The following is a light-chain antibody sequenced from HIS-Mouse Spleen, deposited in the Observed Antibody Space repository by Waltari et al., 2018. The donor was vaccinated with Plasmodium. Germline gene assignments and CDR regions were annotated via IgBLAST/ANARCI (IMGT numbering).Light chain of an antibody. CDR2: DVS. Sequence: QSALTQPASVSGSPGPSLPLSCTVTSSYVGGYNSVPWYQQHPGKAPKLMIYDVSNRPSGVSNRFSGSKSGNTASLTISGLQAEDEADYYCSSYTSSSTLVFGGGTKLTVL. J-gene: IGLJ2*01. CDR3: SSYTSSSTLV. CDR1: SSYVGGYNS. V-gene: IGLV2-14*03.